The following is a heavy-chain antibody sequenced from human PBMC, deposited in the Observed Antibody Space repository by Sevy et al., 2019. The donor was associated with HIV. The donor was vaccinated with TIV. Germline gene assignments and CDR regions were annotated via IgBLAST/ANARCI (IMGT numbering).Heavy chain of an antibody. J-gene: IGHJ4*01. V-gene: IGHV4-34*01. CDR2: INGLGYT. CDR3: ARDRFCIDGVCKKGLFDS. CDR1: DGPVRGHY. D-gene: IGHD2-8*01. Sequence: SETLSLSCTVTDGPVRGHYWSWIRQTPGKGLEWIGDINGLGYTDYNPSLRSRVTISVDTSKSQISLNLKSVTAADTAVYFCARDRFCIDGVCKKGLFDSWGQGTVVTVSS.